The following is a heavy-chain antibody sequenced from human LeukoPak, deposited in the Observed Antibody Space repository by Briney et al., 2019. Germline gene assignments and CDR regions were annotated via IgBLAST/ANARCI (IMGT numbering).Heavy chain of an antibody. J-gene: IGHJ6*03. CDR2: IYSGGST. Sequence: AGSLRLSCAASGFTVSSNYMSWIRQAPGKGLEWVSVIYSGGSTYYAESVKGRFTISRDNSKNTLYLQMNSLRAEDTAVYYCARARWGSGYYYYYMDVWGKGTTVIVSS. V-gene: IGHV3-53*01. D-gene: IGHD7-27*01. CDR3: ARARWGSGYYYYYMDV. CDR1: GFTVSSNY.